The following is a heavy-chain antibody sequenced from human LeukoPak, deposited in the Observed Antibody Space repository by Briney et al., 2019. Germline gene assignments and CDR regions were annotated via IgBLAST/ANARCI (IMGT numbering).Heavy chain of an antibody. Sequence: SETLSLTCTVSGGSISSSGYYWGWIRQPPGKGLEWIGSLYYAGSTYFEPSLKSRVTMSVDTSKNKFSLKLRSVTAADTAIYYCARLYSVVVPTAIRGYFDYWGQGTLVTVSS. D-gene: IGHD2-2*01. CDR1: GGSISSSGYY. V-gene: IGHV4-39*01. CDR3: ARLYSVVVPTAIRGYFDY. J-gene: IGHJ4*02. CDR2: LYYAGST.